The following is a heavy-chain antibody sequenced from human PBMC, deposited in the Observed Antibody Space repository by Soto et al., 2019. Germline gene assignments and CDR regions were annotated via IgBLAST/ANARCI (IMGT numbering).Heavy chain of an antibody. CDR3: TRAPPILFFVEFDY. V-gene: IGHV3-49*03. D-gene: IGHD1-1*01. CDR2: IRSKAYGGTT. CDR1: GFTFGDYA. J-gene: IGHJ4*02. Sequence: GGSLRLSCTASGFTFGDYAMSWFRQAPGKGLEWVGFIRSKAYGGTTEYAASVKGRFTISRDDSKSIAYLQMNSLKTEDTAVYYCTRAPPILFFVEFDYWGQGTLVTVSS.